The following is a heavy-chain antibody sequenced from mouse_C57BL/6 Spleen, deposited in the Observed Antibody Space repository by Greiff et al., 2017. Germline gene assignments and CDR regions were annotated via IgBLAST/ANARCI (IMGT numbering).Heavy chain of an antibody. CDR3: ARRGIYADFDY. J-gene: IGHJ2*01. Sequence: VQLQESGAELVRPGTSVKVSCKASGYAFTNYLIEWVKQRPGQGLEWIGVINPGSGGTNYNEQFKGKATLTADKSSSTAYMQHCSLTSEYSAVYFCARRGIYADFDYWGQGTTLTVSS. CDR1: GYAFTNYL. D-gene: IGHD1-1*01. CDR2: INPGSGGT. V-gene: IGHV1-54*01.